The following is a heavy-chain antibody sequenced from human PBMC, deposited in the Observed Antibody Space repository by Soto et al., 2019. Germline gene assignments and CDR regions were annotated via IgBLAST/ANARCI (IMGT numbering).Heavy chain of an antibody. J-gene: IGHJ6*03. V-gene: IGHV4-34*01. CDR1: CGYFSGYY. D-gene: IGHD2-2*01. CDR3: AHSVVPAAEYYYYYMDV. Sequence: SETLSLTCAVYCGYFSGYYWSWIRQPPGKGLEWIGEINHSGSTNYNPSLKSRVTISVDTSKNQFSLKLSSVTAADTAVYYCAHSVVPAAEYYYYYMDVWGKGTTVTVSS. CDR2: INHSGST.